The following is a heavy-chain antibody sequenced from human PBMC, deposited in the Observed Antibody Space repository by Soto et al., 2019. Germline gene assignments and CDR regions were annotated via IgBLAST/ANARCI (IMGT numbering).Heavy chain of an antibody. Sequence: QLQLRQSGPGLVQPLETLSLTCTVSNGSITSGDYYWGWIRQSPGKGLEWIGSIFYTGSTYYTPSLQCRVTISVDTSRNQFSLKLNSASAADTAVYYCVRTVGSSWFFDLWDRGTLITVSS. J-gene: IGHJ2*01. CDR3: VRTVGSSWFFDL. D-gene: IGHD3-10*01. CDR1: NGSITSGDYY. CDR2: IFYTGST. V-gene: IGHV4-39*01.